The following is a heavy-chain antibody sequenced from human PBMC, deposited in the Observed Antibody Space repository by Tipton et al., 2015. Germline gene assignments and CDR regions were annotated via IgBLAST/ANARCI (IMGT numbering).Heavy chain of an antibody. CDR1: GGSISTYY. V-gene: IGHV4-59*01. CDR3: ARGVDRSGPYYDY. CDR2: SSNSGST. D-gene: IGHD3-22*01. Sequence: TLSLTCTVSGGSISTYYWSWMRQPLGKGLEWIRYSSNSGSTNYNPSLKSRVTISLDTAKNQISLRLTSVTAADTAVYYCARGVDRSGPYYDYWGQGALVTVSS. J-gene: IGHJ4*02.